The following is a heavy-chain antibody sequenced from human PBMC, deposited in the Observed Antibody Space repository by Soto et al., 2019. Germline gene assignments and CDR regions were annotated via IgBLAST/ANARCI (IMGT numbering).Heavy chain of an antibody. CDR2: ISGSGDST. D-gene: IGHD6-13*01. Sequence: EVQLLESGGGLVQPGGSLRLSCAASGFTFSSYAMSWVRQAPGKGLEWVSVISGSGDSTYYADSVRGRFTISRDNSKNTLYLQMNSLRAEDTDVYYCAKDRDGAAAGPTKFYGMDVWGQGTKVTVSS. V-gene: IGHV3-23*01. CDR1: GFTFSSYA. CDR3: AKDRDGAAAGPTKFYGMDV. J-gene: IGHJ6*02.